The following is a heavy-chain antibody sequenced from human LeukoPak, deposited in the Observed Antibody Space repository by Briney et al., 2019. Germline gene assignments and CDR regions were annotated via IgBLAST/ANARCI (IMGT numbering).Heavy chain of an antibody. CDR3: ARGPEGSYTFDY. J-gene: IGHJ4*02. CDR1: GFTFSSYG. CDR2: IWYDGSNK. V-gene: IGHV3-33*08. D-gene: IGHD2-2*02. Sequence: GGSLRLSCAASGFTFSSYGMHWVRQAPGKGLEWVAVIWYDGSNKYYADSVKGRFTISRDNSKNTLYLQMNSLRAEDTAVYYCARGPEGSYTFDYWGQGTLVTVSS.